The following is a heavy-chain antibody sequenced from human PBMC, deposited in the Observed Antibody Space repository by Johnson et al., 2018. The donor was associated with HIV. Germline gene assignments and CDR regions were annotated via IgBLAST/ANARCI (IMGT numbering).Heavy chain of an antibody. CDR2: MKSRTDGGTT. Sequence: VQLVESGGGLVKPGGSLRLSCAASGFTFSNAWMSWVRQAPGKGLEWVGRMKSRTDGGTTDYAAPVKGRFTISRDDSKNTLYLQVNSLRPEDTAVYYCATERQAALDIWGQGTMVSVSS. CDR3: ATERQAALDI. CDR1: GFTFSNAW. V-gene: IGHV3-15*01. J-gene: IGHJ3*02. D-gene: IGHD1-1*01.